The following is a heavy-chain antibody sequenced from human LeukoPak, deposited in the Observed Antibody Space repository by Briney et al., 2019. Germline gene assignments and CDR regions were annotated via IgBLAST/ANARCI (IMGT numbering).Heavy chain of an antibody. D-gene: IGHD3-10*01. Sequence: ASVKVSCKASGYTFTSYAMHWVRQAPGQRLEWMGWISAYNGNTNYAQKLQGRVTMTTDTSTSTAYMELRSLRSDDTAVYYCAREGPGFPVDYWGQGTLVTVSS. J-gene: IGHJ4*02. V-gene: IGHV1-18*01. CDR1: GYTFTSYA. CDR3: AREGPGFPVDY. CDR2: ISAYNGNT.